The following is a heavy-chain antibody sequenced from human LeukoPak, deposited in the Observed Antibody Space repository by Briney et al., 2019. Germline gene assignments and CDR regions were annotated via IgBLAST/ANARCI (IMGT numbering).Heavy chain of an antibody. J-gene: IGHJ4*02. Sequence: GGSLRLSCAASAFTFSNYAMSWVRQAPGKGLEWVSAISGSGGTTYYADSVKGRFTISRDNSKNTLYLQMNGLRAEDTAVYYCAKPHGYSFTNYFDYWGQGTLVTVSS. CDR3: AKPHGYSFTNYFDY. V-gene: IGHV3-23*01. D-gene: IGHD5-18*01. CDR2: ISGSGGTT. CDR1: AFTFSNYA.